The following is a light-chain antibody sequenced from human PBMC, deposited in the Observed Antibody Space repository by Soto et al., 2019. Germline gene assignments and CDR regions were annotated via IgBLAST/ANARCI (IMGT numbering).Light chain of an antibody. CDR3: SSYAGGNNWV. CDR1: SSDISGHNY. Sequence: QSALTQPPSASGSPGQSVTISCTGASSDISGHNYVSWYQQHPGKAPKLMIYEVTKRPSWVPDRFSAPKSGNTASLTVSGLQAEDEADYYCSSYAGGNNWVFGGGTKLTVL. V-gene: IGLV2-8*01. CDR2: EVT. J-gene: IGLJ3*02.